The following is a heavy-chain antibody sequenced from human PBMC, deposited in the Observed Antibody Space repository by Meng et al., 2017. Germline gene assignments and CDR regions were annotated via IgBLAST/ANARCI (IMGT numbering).Heavy chain of an antibody. CDR1: GFTVSSNE. J-gene: IGHJ3*02. Sequence: GESLKISCAASGFTVSSNEMSWVRQAAGKGLQWVSSISGDSTYYADSGKGRFTISRDNSKNTLYLQMNSLRAEDTAVYYCACYSSGYYLPKYDHAFDIWGQGTMVTVSS. CDR2: ISGDST. D-gene: IGHD3-22*01. V-gene: IGHV3-38-3*01. CDR3: ACYSSGYYLPKYDHAFDI.